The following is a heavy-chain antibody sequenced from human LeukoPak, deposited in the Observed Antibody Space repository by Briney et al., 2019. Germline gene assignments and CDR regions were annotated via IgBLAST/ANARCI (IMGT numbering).Heavy chain of an antibody. D-gene: IGHD1-1*01. J-gene: IGHJ4*02. Sequence: ASVKVSCKASGYTFTDYYIHWVRQAPGQGLERMGWINPNSGGSNNAQKFQGRVTMTRDTSISTAYMELSSLRSGDTAVFYCARRGDNEGYDYWGQGTLVTVSS. V-gene: IGHV1-2*02. CDR2: INPNSGGS. CDR3: ARRGDNEGYDY. CDR1: GYTFTDYY.